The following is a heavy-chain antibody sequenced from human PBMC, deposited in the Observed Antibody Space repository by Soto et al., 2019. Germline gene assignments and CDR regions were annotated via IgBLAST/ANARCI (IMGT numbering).Heavy chain of an antibody. Sequence: GSLRLSCAASGFSFSLFWMSWVRQTPGKGLEWVANINEDGSEKFFADSVKGRFTISRDNAKNSLSLQMNSLTADDTAVYYCARTGWPQSSYYFDYWGQGTLVTVSS. CDR3: ARTGWPQSSYYFDY. J-gene: IGHJ4*02. CDR2: INEDGSEK. CDR1: GFSFSLFW. V-gene: IGHV3-7*03. D-gene: IGHD3-16*01.